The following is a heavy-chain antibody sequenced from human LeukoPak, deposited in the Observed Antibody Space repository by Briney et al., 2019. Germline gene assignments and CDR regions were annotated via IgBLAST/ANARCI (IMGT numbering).Heavy chain of an antibody. V-gene: IGHV5-10-1*01. CDR1: GYSFTSYW. CDR3: ARLIPADSSGWYNWFDP. CDR2: IDPSNSYT. D-gene: IGHD6-19*01. J-gene: IGHJ5*02. Sequence: GESLKISCKGSGYSFTSYWISWVRQMPGKGLEWMGRIDPSNSYTNYSPSFQSHVTISADKSISTAYLQWSSLKASDTAMYYCARLIPADSSGWYNWFDPWGQGTLVTVSS.